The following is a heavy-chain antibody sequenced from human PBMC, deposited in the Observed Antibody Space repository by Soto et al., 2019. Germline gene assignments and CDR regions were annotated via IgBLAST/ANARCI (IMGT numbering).Heavy chain of an antibody. V-gene: IGHV5-10-1*01. J-gene: IGHJ4*02. CDR2: IDPSDSYT. D-gene: IGHD3-22*01. CDR1: GYSFTSYW. CDR3: ARLRRYYYDSSGYYALD. Sequence: GESLKISCKGSGYSFTSYWISWVRQMPGKGLEWMGRIDPSDSYTNYSPSFQGHVTISADKSISTAYLQWSSLKASDTAMYYCARLRRYYYDSSGYYALDWGQGTLVTVS.